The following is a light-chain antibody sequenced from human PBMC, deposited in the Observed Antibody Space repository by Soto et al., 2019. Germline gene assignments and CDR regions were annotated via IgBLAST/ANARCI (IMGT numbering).Light chain of an antibody. V-gene: IGKV3-20*01. CDR3: STSYRYTTM. Sequence: EIVLARSPGTYALSPWERATLSCRASQSISSGYLAWYQQKPGQAPRLLIYGASSRATGIPDRFSGSGSETHFTLTISSLQPENIPTSSRSTSYRYTTMFGSRTNV. J-gene: IGKJ3*01. CDR2: GAS. CDR1: QSISSGY.